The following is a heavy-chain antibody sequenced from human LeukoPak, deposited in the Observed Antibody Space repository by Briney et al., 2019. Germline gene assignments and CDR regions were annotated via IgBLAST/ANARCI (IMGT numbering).Heavy chain of an antibody. Sequence: MASQTLSLTCTVSGDSISSGSYYWSWIRQPAGKGLEWIGRIYTSGSTNYNPSLKSRVTMSVDTSKNQFSLKLSSVTAADTAVYYCARGSSGYYFDYWGQGTLVTVSS. CDR3: ARGSSGYYFDY. CDR1: GDSISSGSYY. D-gene: IGHD3-22*01. CDR2: IYTSGST. J-gene: IGHJ4*02. V-gene: IGHV4-61*02.